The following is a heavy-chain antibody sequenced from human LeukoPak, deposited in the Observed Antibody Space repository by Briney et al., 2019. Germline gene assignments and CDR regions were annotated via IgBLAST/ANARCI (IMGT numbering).Heavy chain of an antibody. CDR1: GYSFTGYY. CDR2: INPNSGGT. CDR3: ARGVIVVVPAAGPRVCENDY. V-gene: IGHV1-2*02. D-gene: IGHD2-2*01. J-gene: IGHJ4*02. Sequence: ASVKVSCKASGYSFTGYYMNWVRQAPGQGLEWMGWINPNSGGTNYAQNFQGRVTMTRDTSISTAYMELRSLRSDDTAVYYCARGVIVVVPAAGPRVCENDYWGQGTLVTVSS.